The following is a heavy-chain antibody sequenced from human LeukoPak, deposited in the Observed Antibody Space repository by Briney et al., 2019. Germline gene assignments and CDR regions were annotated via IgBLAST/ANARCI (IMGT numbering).Heavy chain of an antibody. J-gene: IGHJ4*02. Sequence: GGSLRLSCAASGFTFSTYWMHWVRQAPGKGLVWVSHINTVGSRTDYTDSVKGQFTVSRDNAKNTLYLQMNSLRAEDTAVYYCAFGTVSQSFNHWGQGTLVTVSS. CDR1: GFTFSTYW. CDR3: AFGTVSQSFNH. CDR2: INTVGSRT. D-gene: IGHD3-10*01. V-gene: IGHV3-74*01.